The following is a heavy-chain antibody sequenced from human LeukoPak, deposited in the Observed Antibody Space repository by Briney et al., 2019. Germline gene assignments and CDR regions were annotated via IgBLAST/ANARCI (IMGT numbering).Heavy chain of an antibody. D-gene: IGHD2/OR15-2a*01. CDR3: ARDGPLLSN. V-gene: IGHV3-33*08. CDR1: GFTFSSYG. Sequence: PGGSLRLSCAASGFTFSSYGMHWVRQAPGKGLEWVAVIWYDGSNKYYADSVKGRYTISRDNSKNTLYLQMNSLRAEDTAVYYCARDGPLLSNWGQGTLVTVSS. CDR2: IWYDGSNK. J-gene: IGHJ4*02.